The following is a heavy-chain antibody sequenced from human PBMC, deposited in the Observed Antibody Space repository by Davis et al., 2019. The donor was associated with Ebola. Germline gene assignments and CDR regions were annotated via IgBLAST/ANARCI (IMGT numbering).Heavy chain of an antibody. CDR1: CFPFSSYW. CDR3: ARGGIGRYFDWLSFFDY. Sequence: ESLKISCAASCFPFSSYWMHWVRQAPGKGLVWVSRINSDGSSTSYAHSVKGRFTISRDNAKNTLYLQMNSLRAEDTAVYYCARGGIGRYFDWLSFFDYWGQGTLVTVSS. J-gene: IGHJ4*02. D-gene: IGHD3-9*01. V-gene: IGHV3-74*01. CDR2: INSDGSST.